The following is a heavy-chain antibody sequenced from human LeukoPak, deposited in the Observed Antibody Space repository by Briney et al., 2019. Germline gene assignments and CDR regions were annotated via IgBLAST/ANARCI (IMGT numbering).Heavy chain of an antibody. CDR3: ARDRYYYDSSGYYYYFDY. CDR2: IYTSGST. J-gene: IGHJ4*02. D-gene: IGHD3-22*01. V-gene: IGHV4-4*07. Sequence: PSETLSLTCTVSGGSISSYYWSWIRQPAGKGLEWIGRIYTSGSTNYNPSLKSRVTMSVDTSKNQFPLKLSSVTAADTAVYYCARDRYYYDSSGYYYYFDYWGQGTLVTVSS. CDR1: GGSISSYY.